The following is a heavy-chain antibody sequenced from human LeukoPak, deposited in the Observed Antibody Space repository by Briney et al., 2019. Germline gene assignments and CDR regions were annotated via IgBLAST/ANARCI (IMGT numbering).Heavy chain of an antibody. D-gene: IGHD7-27*01. CDR2: IYYSGST. CDR3: ARGQGRTGGFDY. CDR1: GGSISSYY. V-gene: IGHV4-59*01. Sequence: SETLSLTCTVSGGSISSYYWSWLRQPPGKGLEWIGYIYYSGSTNYNPSLKSRVTISVDTSKNQFSLKLSSVTAADTAVYYCARGQGRTGGFDYWGQGTLVTVSS. J-gene: IGHJ4*02.